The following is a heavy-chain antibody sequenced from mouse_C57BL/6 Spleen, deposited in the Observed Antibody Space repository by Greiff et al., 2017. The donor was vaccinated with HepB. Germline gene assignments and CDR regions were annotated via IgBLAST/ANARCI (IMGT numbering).Heavy chain of an antibody. Sequence: EVQRVESGGGLVKPGGFLKLSCAASGFTFSSYAMSWVRQTPEKRLEWVATISDGGSYTYYPDNVKGRFTISRDNAKNNLYLQMSHLKSEDTAMYYCARRGDIYYAMDYWGQGTSVTVSS. CDR3: ARRGDIYYAMDY. CDR1: GFTFSSYA. CDR2: ISDGGSYT. V-gene: IGHV5-4*03. J-gene: IGHJ4*01.